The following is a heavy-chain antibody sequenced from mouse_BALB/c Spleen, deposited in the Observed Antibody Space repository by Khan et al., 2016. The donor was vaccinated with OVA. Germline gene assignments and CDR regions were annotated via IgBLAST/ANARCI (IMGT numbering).Heavy chain of an antibody. D-gene: IGHD2-14*01. CDR2: INPSNGYT. Sequence: QVQLKESGAELARPGASVKMSCKASGYNFTSYTIHWIKLRPGQGLEWIGYINPSNGYTNYNQKFKDKATLTADKSSNTAYMQLSSLTSDDSAVYNWVRDGAYYRNDGWFAYGGQGTLVTVSA. J-gene: IGHJ3*01. CDR1: GYNFTSYT. CDR3: VRDGAYYRNDGWFAY. V-gene: IGHV1-4*01.